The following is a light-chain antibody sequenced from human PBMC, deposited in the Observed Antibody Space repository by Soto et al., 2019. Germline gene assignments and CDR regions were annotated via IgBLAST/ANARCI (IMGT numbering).Light chain of an antibody. CDR2: GAS. Sequence: PGERFTLSCSASQSLTTISLAWYQQKPGQAPWLLIYGASSRATGIPDRFSGSGSGTDFTLTISRLDAEDFAVYYCQQYESSPPSYTFGQGTKLELK. CDR1: QSLTTIS. CDR3: QQYESSPPSYT. J-gene: IGKJ2*01. V-gene: IGKV3-20*01.